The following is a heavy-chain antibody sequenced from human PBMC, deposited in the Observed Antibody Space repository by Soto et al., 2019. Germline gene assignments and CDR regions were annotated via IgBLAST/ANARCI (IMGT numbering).Heavy chain of an antibody. CDR2: IYNSGST. J-gene: IGHJ6*02. CDR1: GGSISSYY. Sequence: SETLSLTCTVSGGSISSYYWSWIRQPPGKGLEWIGYIYNSGSTNYDPSLKSRVTISVDTSKNQFSLELRSVTAADTAVYFCARDRGSGSSYPYYYYAMDVWGQGTTVTVSS. V-gene: IGHV4-59*01. D-gene: IGHD3-10*01. CDR3: ARDRGSGSSYPYYYYAMDV.